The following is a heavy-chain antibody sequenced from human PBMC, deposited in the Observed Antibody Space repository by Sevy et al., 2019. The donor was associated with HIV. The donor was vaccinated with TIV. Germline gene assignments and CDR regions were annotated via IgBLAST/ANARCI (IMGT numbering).Heavy chain of an antibody. D-gene: IGHD4-17*01. CDR1: GDSFSSYF. CDR3: ARSNWVTATNGDSKWYYFDY. CDR2: INTSGST. V-gene: IGHV4-4*07. J-gene: IGHJ4*02. Sequence: SETLSLTCTVSGDSFSSYFWAWIRQPAGKGLEWIGRINTSGSTNYNPSLKSRVTMSVDTSKSQFSLKLASLTAADTAISFCARSNWVTATNGDSKWYYFDYWGQGSLVTVSS.